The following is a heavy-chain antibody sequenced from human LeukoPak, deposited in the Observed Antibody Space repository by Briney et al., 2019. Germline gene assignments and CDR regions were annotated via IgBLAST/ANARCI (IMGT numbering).Heavy chain of an antibody. J-gene: IGHJ3*02. D-gene: IGHD3-3*01. CDR3: ARDRITIFGVVIVNDAFDI. CDR2: IYSGGST. Sequence: GGSLRLSCAASGFTVSSNYMSWVRQAPGKGLEWVSVIYSGGSTYYADSVKGRFTISRDNSKNTPYLQMNSLRAEDTAVYYCARDRITIFGVVIVNDAFDIWGQGTMVTVSS. V-gene: IGHV3-66*02. CDR1: GFTVSSNY.